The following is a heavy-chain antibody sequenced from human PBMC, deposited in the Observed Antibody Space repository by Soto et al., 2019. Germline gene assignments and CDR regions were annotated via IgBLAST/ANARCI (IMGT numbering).Heavy chain of an antibody. J-gene: IGHJ5*02. V-gene: IGHV1-18*01. CDR1: GYTFTSYG. Sequence: ASVKVSCKASGYTFTSYGISWVRQAPGQGLEWMGWISAYNGNTNCAQKLQGRVTMTTDTSTSTAYMELRSLRSDDTAVYYCARVDYSGSPSGPWGQGTLVTVSS. D-gene: IGHD1-26*01. CDR2: ISAYNGNT. CDR3: ARVDYSGSPSGP.